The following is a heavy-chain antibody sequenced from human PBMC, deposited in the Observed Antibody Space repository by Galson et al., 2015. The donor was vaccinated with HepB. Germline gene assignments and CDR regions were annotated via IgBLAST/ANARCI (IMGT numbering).Heavy chain of an antibody. D-gene: IGHD5-18*01. V-gene: IGHV1-69*13. J-gene: IGHJ5*02. Sequence: SVKVSCKASGGTFSSYAISWVRQAPGQGLEWMGGIIPIFGTANYAQKFQGRVTITADESTSTAYMELSSLRSEDTAVYYCARAILGAMAVNWFDPWGQGTLVTVSS. CDR1: GGTFSSYA. CDR3: ARAILGAMAVNWFDP. CDR2: IIPIFGTA.